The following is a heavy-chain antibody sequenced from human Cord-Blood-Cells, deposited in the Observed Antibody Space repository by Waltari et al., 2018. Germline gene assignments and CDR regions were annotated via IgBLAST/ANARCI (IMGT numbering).Heavy chain of an antibody. CDR2: ISGSGGST. D-gene: IGHD6-13*01. V-gene: IGHV3-23*01. CDR1: GFTFSSYA. CDR3: AKVNGYSSSWYWFDP. J-gene: IGHJ5*02. Sequence: EVQLLESGGGLVQPGGSLRLSCAASGFTFSSYAMSWVRQAPGKGLEWVSSISGSGGSTYYADSVKGRFTISRDNSKNTLYLQMNSLRAEDTAVYYCAKVNGYSSSWYWFDPWGQGTLVTVSS.